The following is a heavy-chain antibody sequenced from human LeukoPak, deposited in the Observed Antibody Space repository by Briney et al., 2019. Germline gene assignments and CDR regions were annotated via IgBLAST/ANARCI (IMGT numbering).Heavy chain of an antibody. V-gene: IGHV3-7*04. D-gene: IGHD4-23*01. Sequence: GGSLRLSCAASGFSFSGYWMSWVRQAPGKGLEWVANIKQDGSENYYVDSVKGRFAISRDNAKNSLYLQMNSLRAEDTAVYYCARAYGGPPYYYYYYMDVWGKGTTVTVSS. CDR1: GFSFSGYW. CDR3: ARAYGGPPYYYYYYMDV. CDR2: IKQDGSEN. J-gene: IGHJ6*03.